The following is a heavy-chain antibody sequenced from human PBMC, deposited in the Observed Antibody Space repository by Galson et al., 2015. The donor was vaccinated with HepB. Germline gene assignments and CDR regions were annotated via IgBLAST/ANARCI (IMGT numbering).Heavy chain of an antibody. D-gene: IGHD2-2*01. J-gene: IGHJ4*02. CDR2: IKSKTDGGTT. V-gene: IGHV3-15*07. CDR3: TTDAIVVPAPFDY. Sequence: SLRLSCAASGFTFSNAWMNWVRQAPGKGLEWVGRIKSKTDGGTTDYAAPVKGRFTISRDDSKNTLYLQMNSLITEDTAVYYCTTDAIVVPAPFDYWGQGTLVTVSS. CDR1: GFTFSNAW.